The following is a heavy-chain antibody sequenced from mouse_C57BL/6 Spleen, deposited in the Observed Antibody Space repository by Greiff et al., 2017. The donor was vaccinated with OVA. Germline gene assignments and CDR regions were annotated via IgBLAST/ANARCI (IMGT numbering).Heavy chain of an antibody. CDR2: INPGSGGT. D-gene: IGHD2-4*01. CDR3: ARLASHDYGFAY. V-gene: IGHV1-54*01. J-gene: IGHJ3*01. CDR1: GYAFTNYL. Sequence: QVQLQQSGAELVRPGTSVKVSCKASGYAFTNYLIEWVKQRPGQGLEWIGVINPGSGGTNYNEKFKGKATLTADKSSSTAYMQLSSLTSEDSAVYFCARLASHDYGFAYWGQGTLATVSA.